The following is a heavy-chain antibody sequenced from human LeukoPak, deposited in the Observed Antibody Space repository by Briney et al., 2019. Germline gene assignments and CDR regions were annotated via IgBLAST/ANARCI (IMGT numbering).Heavy chain of an antibody. CDR1: GGSISSSSYY. V-gene: IGHV4-39*07. D-gene: IGHD3-22*01. CDR3: ARATRGYYYDSSGYLGY. Sequence: SETLSLTCTVSGGSISSSSYYWGWIRQPPGKGLEWIGSIYYSGSTYYNPSLKSRVTISVDTSKNQFSLKLSSVTAADTAVYYCARATRGYYYDSSGYLGYWGQGTLVTVSS. CDR2: IYYSGST. J-gene: IGHJ4*02.